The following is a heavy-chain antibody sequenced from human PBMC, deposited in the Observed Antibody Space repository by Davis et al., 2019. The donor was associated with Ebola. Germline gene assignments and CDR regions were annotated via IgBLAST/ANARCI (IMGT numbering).Heavy chain of an antibody. CDR3: ARGNGDYLRLDS. D-gene: IGHD4-17*01. CDR1: GDSISDYY. J-gene: IGHJ4*02. V-gene: IGHV4-59*01. CDR2: VYYSGYA. Sequence: GSLRLSCTVSGDSISDYYWTWIRQAPGKGLEWIGYVYYSGYANYNPSLKSRVTISLDTSMTRFSLRLNSVTAADTAVYYCARGNGDYLRLDSCGQGTLVTVSS.